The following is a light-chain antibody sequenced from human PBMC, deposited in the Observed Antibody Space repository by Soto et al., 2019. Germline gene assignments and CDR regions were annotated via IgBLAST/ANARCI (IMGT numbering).Light chain of an antibody. CDR1: QAIFNY. CDR2: DAS. J-gene: IGKJ4*01. Sequence: EIVLTQSPATLSLSPGERATLSCRASQAIFNYVAWYQQKPGQAPRLLIYDASSRATGIPARFSGSGSGTDFTLTISSLEPEDFAVYYCQQTGAFGGGTKVDIK. CDR3: QQTGA. V-gene: IGKV3-11*01.